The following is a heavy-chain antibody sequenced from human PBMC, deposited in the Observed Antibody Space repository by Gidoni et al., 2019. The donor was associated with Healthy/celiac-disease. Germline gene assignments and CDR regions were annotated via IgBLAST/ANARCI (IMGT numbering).Heavy chain of an antibody. CDR2: IYYRGST. V-gene: IGHV4-59*01. D-gene: IGHD2-2*01. CDR3: ARDRGGYCSSTSCPPEWYFDL. CDR1: GGSISSYY. J-gene: IGHJ2*01. Sequence: QVQLQESGPGLVKPSETLSLTCTVSGGSISSYYWSWIRQPPGKGLEWIGYIYYRGSTNYNPSLKSRVTISVDTSKNQFSLKLSSVTAADTAVYYCARDRGGYCSSTSCPPEWYFDLWGRGTLVTVSS.